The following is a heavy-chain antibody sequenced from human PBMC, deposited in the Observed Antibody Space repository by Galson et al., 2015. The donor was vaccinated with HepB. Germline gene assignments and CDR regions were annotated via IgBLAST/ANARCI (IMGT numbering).Heavy chain of an antibody. CDR2: IIPIFGTA. CDR3: ARVGLGIVGARYGMDV. D-gene: IGHD1-26*01. Sequence: SVKVSCKASGGTFSSYAISWVRQAPGQGLEWMGGIIPIFGTANYAQKFQGRVTITADESTSTAYMELSSLRSEDTAVYYCARVGLGIVGARYGMDVWGQGTTVTVSS. CDR1: GGTFSSYA. J-gene: IGHJ6*02. V-gene: IGHV1-69*13.